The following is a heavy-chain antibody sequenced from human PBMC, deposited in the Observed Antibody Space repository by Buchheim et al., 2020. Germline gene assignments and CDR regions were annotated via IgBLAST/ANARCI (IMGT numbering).Heavy chain of an antibody. CDR3: ATKGGYAYGDDAFDI. CDR1: GFTFKAYD. D-gene: IGHD5-18*01. CDR2: ISFDGNSK. V-gene: IGHV3-30*03. Sequence: QEQLVESGGGVVQPGRSLRLSCAASGFTFKAYDIHWVRQAPGKGLEWVALISFDGNSKYYGHSVKGRFTISRENSKDTLFLQMDSLRAEDTAVYYCATKGGYAYGDDAFDIWGQGT. J-gene: IGHJ3*02.